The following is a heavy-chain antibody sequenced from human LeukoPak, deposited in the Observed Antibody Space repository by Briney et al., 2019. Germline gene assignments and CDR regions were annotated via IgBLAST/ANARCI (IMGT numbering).Heavy chain of an antibody. CDR3: AKGYYDYVWGSYYFDY. V-gene: IGHV3-23*01. D-gene: IGHD3-16*01. CDR1: GFTFSSYA. J-gene: IGHJ4*02. CDR2: ISGRGGST. Sequence: GGSLRLSCAASGFTFSSYAMSWVRQAPGKGLEWVSAISGRGGSTYYADSVKGGFTISRDNFRDTLYLQMNSLRAQDTAVYYCAKGYYDYVWGSYYFDYWGQGTLVTVSS.